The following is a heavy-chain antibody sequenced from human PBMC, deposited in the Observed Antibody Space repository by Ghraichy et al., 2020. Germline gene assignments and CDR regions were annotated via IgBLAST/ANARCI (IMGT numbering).Heavy chain of an antibody. D-gene: IGHD3-22*01. J-gene: IGHJ4*02. CDR2: FDPEDGET. CDR1: GYTLTELS. V-gene: IGHV1-24*01. Sequence: ASVKVSCKVSGYTLTELSMHWVRQAPGKGLEWMGGFDPEDGETIYAQKFQGRVTMTEDTSTDTAFMELSSLRSEDTAVYYCATDFLYDPKGYYFDYWGQGTLVTVSS. CDR3: ATDFLYDPKGYYFDY.